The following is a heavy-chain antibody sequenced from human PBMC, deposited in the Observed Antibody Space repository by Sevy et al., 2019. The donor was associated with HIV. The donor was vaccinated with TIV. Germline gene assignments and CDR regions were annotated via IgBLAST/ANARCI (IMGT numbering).Heavy chain of an antibody. D-gene: IGHD3-10*01. CDR3: AHIDYYNLKREMDY. J-gene: IGHJ4*02. CDR1: GFSLSTSGMG. CDR2: IYWDDDK. V-gene: IGHV2-5*02. Sequence: SGPTLVNPTQTLTLTCTFSGFSLSTSGMGVGWIRQSPGKALEWLALIYWDDDKRYSPSLKSRLTITKDTSRNQVVLTMTNMDPVDTATYDCAHIDYYNLKREMDYWGQGTLVTVSS.